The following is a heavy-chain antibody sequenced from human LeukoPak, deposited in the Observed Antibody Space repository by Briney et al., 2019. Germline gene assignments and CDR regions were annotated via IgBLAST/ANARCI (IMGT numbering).Heavy chain of an antibody. Sequence: YDGSLHYGAASVKGRFNISRDNSKNTVNLEINSLKAEDTAIYFCARDSGENLYFEHWGPGTLVTVSS. V-gene: IGHV3-33*01. CDR2: YDGSLH. J-gene: IGHJ4*02. D-gene: IGHD2-15*01. CDR3: ARDSGENLYFEH.